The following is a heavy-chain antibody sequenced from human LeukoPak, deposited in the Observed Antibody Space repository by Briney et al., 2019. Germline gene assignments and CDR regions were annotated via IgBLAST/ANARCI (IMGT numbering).Heavy chain of an antibody. CDR2: IKSKTDGGTT. CDR3: TTAYQYYDILTGYAIFDY. V-gene: IGHV3-15*01. J-gene: IGHJ4*02. D-gene: IGHD3-9*01. Sequence: PGGPLRFSCAASGFTFSHAWMNWVRKAPGKGLEWVGRIKSKTDGGTTDYAAPVKGRFTISRDDSKNTLYLQMNSLKTEDTAVYYCTTAYQYYDILTGYAIFDYWGQGTLVTVSS. CDR1: GFTFSHAW.